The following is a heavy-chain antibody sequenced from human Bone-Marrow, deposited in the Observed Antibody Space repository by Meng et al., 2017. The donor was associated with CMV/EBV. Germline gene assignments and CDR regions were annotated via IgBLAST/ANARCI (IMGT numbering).Heavy chain of an antibody. CDR2: ISSSGSTI. Sequence: GGSLRLSCAASGFTFSDYYMSWIRQAPGKGLEWVSYISSSGSTIYYADSVKGRFTISRDNAKNSLYLQMNSLRAEDTAVYYCARDSVLLWFGELKGYYGMDVWGQGTTVTVYS. CDR3: ARDSVLLWFGELKGYYGMDV. D-gene: IGHD3-10*01. V-gene: IGHV3-11*04. CDR1: GFTFSDYY. J-gene: IGHJ6*02.